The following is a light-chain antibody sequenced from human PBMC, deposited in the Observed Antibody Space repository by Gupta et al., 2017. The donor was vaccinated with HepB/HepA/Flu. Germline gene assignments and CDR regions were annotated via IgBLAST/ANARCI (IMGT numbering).Light chain of an antibody. Sequence: SYILTQPPSVSVAPGRTARITCGGNNIGTKSVHWYQQRPGQAPVVVIYEDTNRPSRIPERISGSNSGNTATLTISRVEAGDEADYYCQVWDTRTDHPVVFGGGTKLTV. CDR1: NIGTKS. V-gene: IGLV3-21*03. J-gene: IGLJ2*01. CDR2: EDT. CDR3: QVWDTRTDHPVV.